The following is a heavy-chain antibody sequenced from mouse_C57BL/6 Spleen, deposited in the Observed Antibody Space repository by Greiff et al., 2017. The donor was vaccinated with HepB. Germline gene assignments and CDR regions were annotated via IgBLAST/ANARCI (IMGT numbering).Heavy chain of an antibody. D-gene: IGHD2-4*01. V-gene: IGHV1-82*01. CDR3: ARYDYDVDYYAMDY. Sequence: QVQLQQPGPELVKPGASVKISCEASGYAFSSSWMNWVKQRPGKGLEWIGRIYPGDGDTNYNGKFKGKATLTADKSSSTAYMQLSSLTSEDSAVYFCARYDYDVDYYAMDYWGQGTSVTVSS. CDR1: GYAFSSSW. CDR2: IYPGDGDT. J-gene: IGHJ4*01.